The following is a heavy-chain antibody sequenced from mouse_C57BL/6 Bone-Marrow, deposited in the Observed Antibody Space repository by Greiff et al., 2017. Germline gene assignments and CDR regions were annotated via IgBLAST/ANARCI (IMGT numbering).Heavy chain of an antibody. Sequence: EVQLQQSGPELVKPGASVKISCKASGYTFTDYYMNWVKQSHGKSLEWIGDINPNNGGTSYNQKFKGKDTLTVDKSSSTAYMELRSLTSEDSAVYYCASLDSSGFYYFDYWGQGTTLTVSS. D-gene: IGHD3-2*02. J-gene: IGHJ2*01. CDR2: INPNNGGT. CDR1: GYTFTDYY. CDR3: ASLDSSGFYYFDY. V-gene: IGHV1-26*01.